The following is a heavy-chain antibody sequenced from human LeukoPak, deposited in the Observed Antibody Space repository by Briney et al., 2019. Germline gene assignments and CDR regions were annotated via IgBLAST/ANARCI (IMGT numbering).Heavy chain of an antibody. V-gene: IGHV3-43D*03. CDR2: ISWDGDST. CDR3: AKSGFWSGYFPLDY. CDR1: GFTFDDYA. D-gene: IGHD3-3*01. J-gene: IGHJ4*02. Sequence: GGSLRLSCAASGFTFDDYAMHWVRQAPGKGLEWVSLISWDGDSTYYADSVRGRFTISRDNSKNSLYLQMNSLRAEDTALYYCAKSGFWSGYFPLDYWGQGTLVTVSS.